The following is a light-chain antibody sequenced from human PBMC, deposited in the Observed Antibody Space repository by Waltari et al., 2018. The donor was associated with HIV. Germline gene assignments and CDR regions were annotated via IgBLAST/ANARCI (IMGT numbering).Light chain of an antibody. J-gene: IGKJ1*01. CDR2: LGS. V-gene: IGKV2-28*01. CDR1: QSLLHSNGYNY. Sequence: DIVMTQSPLSLPVTPGEPASISCRSSQSLLHSNGYNYLDWYLQKPGQSPQLLIYLGSTRASVVPARFSGSGSGTDFTLKISRVEAEDVGVYYCMQALQTPWTFGQGTK. CDR3: MQALQTPWT.